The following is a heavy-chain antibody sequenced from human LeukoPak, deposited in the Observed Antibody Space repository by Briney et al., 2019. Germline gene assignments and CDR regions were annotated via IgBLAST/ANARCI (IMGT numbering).Heavy chain of an antibody. CDR3: ARRVYCSGSTCYTGPDALDI. D-gene: IGHD2-2*02. J-gene: IGHJ3*02. CDR2: IWYDGSNK. V-gene: IGHV3-33*01. CDR1: GFSFSSYD. Sequence: PGRSLRLSCAASGFSFSSYDMHWVRQAPGKGLEGVAVIWYDGSNKYYADSVKGRFTISRDNSKNTLYLQMNSLRAEDTAVYYCARRVYCSGSTCYTGPDALDIWGQGTMVTVSS.